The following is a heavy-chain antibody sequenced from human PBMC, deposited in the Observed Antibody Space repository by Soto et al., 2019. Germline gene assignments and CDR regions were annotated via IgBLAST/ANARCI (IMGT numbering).Heavy chain of an antibody. J-gene: IGHJ6*03. CDR1: GYTFISYG. D-gene: IGHD4-17*01. CDR3: ARGTTVTGNYFYMEV. CDR2: ISGYNGNT. Sequence: ASVKVSCKTSGYTFISYGISWVRQAPGQGLEWMGWISGYNGNTNYAQKFQGRITMTTDTSTSTAFMELRSLRSDDTAIYYCARGTTVTGNYFYMEVWGKGTTVTVSS. V-gene: IGHV1-18*01.